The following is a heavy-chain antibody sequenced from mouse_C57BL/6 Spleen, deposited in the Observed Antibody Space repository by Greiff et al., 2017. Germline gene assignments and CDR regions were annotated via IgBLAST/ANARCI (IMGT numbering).Heavy chain of an antibody. Sequence: VQRVESGPELVKPGASVKISCKASGYAFSSSWMNWVKQRPGKGLEWIGRIYPGDGDTNYNGKFKGKATLTADKSSSTAYMQLSSLTSEDSAVYFCARGSLYDGYSFAYWGQGTLVTVSA. V-gene: IGHV1-82*01. CDR2: IYPGDGDT. CDR1: GYAFSSSW. D-gene: IGHD2-3*01. CDR3: ARGSLYDGYSFAY. J-gene: IGHJ3*01.